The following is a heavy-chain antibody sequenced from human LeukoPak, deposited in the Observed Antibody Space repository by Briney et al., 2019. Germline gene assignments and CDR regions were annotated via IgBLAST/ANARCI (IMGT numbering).Heavy chain of an antibody. D-gene: IGHD4-17*01. CDR2: ISSSSSTI. CDR3: AREPDTSPYGDYDY. J-gene: IGHJ4*02. CDR1: GFTFSSYS. Sequence: PGGSLRLSCAASGFTFSSYSMNWVRQAPGKGLEWVSYISSSSSTIYYADSVKGRFTISRDNAKNSLYLQMNSLRAEDTAVYYCAREPDTSPYGDYDYWGQGTLVTVSS. V-gene: IGHV3-48*04.